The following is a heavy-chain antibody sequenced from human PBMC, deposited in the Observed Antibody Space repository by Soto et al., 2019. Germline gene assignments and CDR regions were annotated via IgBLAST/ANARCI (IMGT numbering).Heavy chain of an antibody. Sequence: QTLSLTCAISGDSVSSNRGAWTWIRQSPSRGLEWLGRTYYRSKWYNEYGLSVKSRITINADTCKNQFSLQLNSVTPEDAAVYYCARWDHDYGYLDVWGLGTTVTVSS. CDR2: TYYRSKWYN. J-gene: IGHJ6*02. CDR1: GDSVSSNRGA. CDR3: ARWDHDYGYLDV. D-gene: IGHD4-17*01. V-gene: IGHV6-1*01.